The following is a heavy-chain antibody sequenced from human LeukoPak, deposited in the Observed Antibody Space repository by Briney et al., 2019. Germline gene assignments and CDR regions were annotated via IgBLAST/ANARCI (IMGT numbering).Heavy chain of an antibody. Sequence: SGGSLRLSCAVSGLTFSTKSMNWVRQAPGKGLEWVSYITADSGTTYYADSVKGRFTISRDNAKNSLYLQMNSLRDEDTAVYYCASRDYFDYWGQGTLVTVSS. CDR1: GLTFSTKS. V-gene: IGHV3-48*02. CDR3: ASRDYFDY. CDR2: ITADSGTT. J-gene: IGHJ4*02.